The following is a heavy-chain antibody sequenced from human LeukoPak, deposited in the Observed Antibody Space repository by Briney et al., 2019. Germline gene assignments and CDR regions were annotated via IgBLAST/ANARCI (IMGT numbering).Heavy chain of an antibody. CDR2: MYFSGTT. V-gene: IGHV4-39*01. CDR3: ARHLRFGSSALPRDVFDI. J-gene: IGHJ3*02. CDR1: GVPISSRSYY. D-gene: IGHD1-26*01. Sequence: SETLSLTCSVSGVPISSRSYYWGCIRQPPGKGLEGIGSMYFSGTTYYNPSLKSRVTMSVHTPENHPSLKLTSVTAADTAVYYCARHLRFGSSALPRDVFDIWGRGTVVSVSS.